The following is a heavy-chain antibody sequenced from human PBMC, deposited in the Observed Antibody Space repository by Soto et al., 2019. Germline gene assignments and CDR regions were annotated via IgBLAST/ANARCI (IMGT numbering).Heavy chain of an antibody. Sequence: GGSLRLSCAASGFTFSHAWMNWVRQAPGKGLEWVGRIKSKTDGGTTDYAAPVKGRFTISRDDSKNALYLQMNSLKTEDTAVYYCTTRRGSSGDYYYYGMDVWGQGTTVTVSS. CDR1: GFTFSHAW. D-gene: IGHD6-19*01. V-gene: IGHV3-15*07. CDR2: IKSKTDGGTT. J-gene: IGHJ6*02. CDR3: TTRRGSSGDYYYYGMDV.